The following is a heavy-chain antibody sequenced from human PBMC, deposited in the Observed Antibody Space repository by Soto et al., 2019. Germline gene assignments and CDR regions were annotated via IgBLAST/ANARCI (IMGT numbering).Heavy chain of an antibody. CDR3: ARGPLIAVAGYYYGMDV. V-gene: IGHV3-33*01. Sequence: PGGSLRLSRAASGFTFSSYGMHWVRQAPGKGLEWVAVIWYDGSNKYYADSVKGRFTISRDNSKNTLYLQMNSLRAEDTAVYYCARGPLIAVAGYYYGMDVWGQGTTVTVSS. J-gene: IGHJ6*02. CDR2: IWYDGSNK. CDR1: GFTFSSYG. D-gene: IGHD6-19*01.